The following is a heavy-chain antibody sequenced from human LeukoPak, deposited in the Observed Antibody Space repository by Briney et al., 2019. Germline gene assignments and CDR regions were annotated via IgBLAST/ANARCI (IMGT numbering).Heavy chain of an antibody. CDR1: GYTFTSYY. D-gene: IGHD6-19*01. CDR2: INPSGGST. CDR3: ARGSYYLYSSGWNLDY. V-gene: IGHV1-46*01. J-gene: IGHJ4*02. Sequence: GASVKVSCKASGYTFTSYYMHWVRQAPGQGLEWMGIINPSGGSTSYAQKFQGRVTMTRDTSTSTAYMELSSLRSEDTAVYYCARGSYYLYSSGWNLDYWGQGTLVTVSS.